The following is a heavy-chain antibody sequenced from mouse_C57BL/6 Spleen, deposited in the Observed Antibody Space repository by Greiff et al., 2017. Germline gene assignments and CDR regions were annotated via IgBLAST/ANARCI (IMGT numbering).Heavy chain of an antibody. CDR2: IYPGDGDT. CDR3: ARSHYSNYMSYAMDY. V-gene: IGHV1-82*01. Sequence: QVQLQQSGPELVKPGASVKISCKASGYAFSSSWMNWVKQRPGKGLEWIGRIYPGDGDTNYNGKFKGKATLTADKSSSTAYMQLSSLTSEDSAVYFCARSHYSNYMSYAMDYWGQGTSVTVSS. CDR1: GYAFSSSW. D-gene: IGHD2-5*01. J-gene: IGHJ4*01.